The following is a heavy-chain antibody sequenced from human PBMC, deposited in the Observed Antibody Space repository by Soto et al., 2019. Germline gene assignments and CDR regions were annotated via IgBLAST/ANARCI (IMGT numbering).Heavy chain of an antibody. Sequence: GGSLRLSCVGSGFTFSSYEMNWVRQAPGKGLEWVSNIRSSGRSINYADSVKGRFTISRDNAKNSLYLQMNSLRAEDTAVYYCTRVRDRNDYWGQGTLVTVSS. V-gene: IGHV3-48*03. J-gene: IGHJ4*02. CDR1: GFTFSSYE. D-gene: IGHD3-16*02. CDR2: IRSSGRSI. CDR3: TRVRDRNDY.